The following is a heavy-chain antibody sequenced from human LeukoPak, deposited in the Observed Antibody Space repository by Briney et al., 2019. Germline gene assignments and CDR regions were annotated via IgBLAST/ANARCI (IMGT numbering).Heavy chain of an antibody. V-gene: IGHV3-11*06. CDR3: ARDSSSWFDP. Sequence: GGSLRLSCAASGFTLSHYYMSALRQAPGKGLEWVSYISGSSDYTNYADSVKGRFTISRDNAKNSLYLQMNSLRAEDTAVYYCARDSSSWFDPWGQGTLVTVSS. CDR1: GFTLSHYY. J-gene: IGHJ5*02. CDR2: ISGSSDYT. D-gene: IGHD6-13*01.